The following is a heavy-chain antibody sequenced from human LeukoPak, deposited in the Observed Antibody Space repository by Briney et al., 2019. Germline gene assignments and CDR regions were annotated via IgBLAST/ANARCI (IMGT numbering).Heavy chain of an antibody. J-gene: IGHJ4*02. Sequence: TLSLTCTVSGGSISSGGYYWSWIRQHPGKGLEWIGYIYYSGSTYYNPSLKSRVTISVDTSENQFSLKLSSVTAADTAVYYCARQDTAMVQFDYWGQGTLVTVSS. CDR3: ARQDTAMVQFDY. CDR1: GGSISSGGYY. V-gene: IGHV4-31*03. D-gene: IGHD5-18*01. CDR2: IYYSGST.